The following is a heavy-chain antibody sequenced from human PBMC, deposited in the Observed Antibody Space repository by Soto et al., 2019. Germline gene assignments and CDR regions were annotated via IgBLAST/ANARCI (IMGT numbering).Heavy chain of an antibody. CDR2: TYYRSKWYN. CDR1: GDSISSNSAA. CDR3: ARVPFEENWFDP. V-gene: IGHV6-1*01. J-gene: IGHJ5*02. Sequence: SQTLSLTCAISGDSISSNSAAWNWIRQSPSRGLEWLGRTYYRSKWYNDYAVSVKSRITINPDTSKNQFSLQLNSVTPEDTAVYDCARVPFEENWFDPWGQGTLVTVSS.